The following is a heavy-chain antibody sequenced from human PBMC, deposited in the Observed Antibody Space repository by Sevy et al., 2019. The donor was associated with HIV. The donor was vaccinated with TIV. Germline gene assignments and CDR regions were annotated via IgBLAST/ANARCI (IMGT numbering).Heavy chain of an antibody. D-gene: IGHD2-2*01. CDR2: MNPNSGNT. CDR1: GYTFTSYD. Sequence: ASVKVSCKASGYTFTSYDINWVRQATGQGLEWMGWMNPNSGNTGYAQNVQGSVTMTRNTSISTAYMELSSLRSEDTAVYYCARGYGCSSTSCLDAFDIWGQGTMVTVSS. CDR3: ARGYGCSSTSCLDAFDI. J-gene: IGHJ3*02. V-gene: IGHV1-8*01.